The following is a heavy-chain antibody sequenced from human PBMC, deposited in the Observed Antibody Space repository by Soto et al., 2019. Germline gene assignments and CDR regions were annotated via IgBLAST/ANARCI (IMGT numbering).Heavy chain of an antibody. Sequence: QVQLVQSGAEVKKPGASVKVSCKASGYSFTSYVMHWVRQAPGQSLEWMGWISAGNGDTKYSQKFQGRLTVTRDTSVTTAYMELSSLRSEDTAVYYCARRIEVVPAAMYAFDIWGQGTMVTVSS. CDR1: GYSFTSYV. V-gene: IGHV1-3*01. CDR3: ARRIEVVPAAMYAFDI. D-gene: IGHD2-2*01. J-gene: IGHJ3*02. CDR2: ISAGNGDT.